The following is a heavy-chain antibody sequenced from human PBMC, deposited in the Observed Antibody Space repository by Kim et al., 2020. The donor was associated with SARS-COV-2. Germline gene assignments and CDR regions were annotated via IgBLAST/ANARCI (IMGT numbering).Heavy chain of an antibody. CDR1: GFTFGKYA. Sequence: GGSLRLSCTTSGFTFGKYAMHWVRQTPGKGLEWVSGITASGVAYADAVRGRFTISRDIAKNSLFLQMNSLTPEDTAFYYCARDRGSSLGSIEYWGQGTLAT. D-gene: IGHD3-16*01. V-gene: IGHV3-9*01. CDR2: ITASGV. CDR3: ARDRGSSLGSIEY. J-gene: IGHJ4*02.